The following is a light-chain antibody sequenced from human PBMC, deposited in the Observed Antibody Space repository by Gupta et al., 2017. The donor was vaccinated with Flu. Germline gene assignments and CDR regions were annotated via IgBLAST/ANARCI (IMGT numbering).Light chain of an antibody. CDR2: GAS. J-gene: IGKJ2*01. Sequence: EIAMTQSPATLSVSPGERATLSCRASQSVSSNLAWYQQKPGQAPRLLIYGASTRATGSPDRFSGSGSGTECTLTISSLQSEEFAVYYCQQYKNWPSYMSNFGQGTRLEIK. CDR3: QQYKNWPSYMSN. V-gene: IGKV3-15*01. CDR1: QSVSSN.